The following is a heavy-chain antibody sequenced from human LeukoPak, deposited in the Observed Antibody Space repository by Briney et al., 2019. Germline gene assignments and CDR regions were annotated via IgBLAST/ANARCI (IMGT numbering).Heavy chain of an antibody. V-gene: IGHV2-70*11. CDR1: GFSLTTSGMC. CDR3: ARALAVAGGSPFDY. Sequence: SGPTLVNPTQTLTLTCTFSGFSLTTSGMCVTWIRQPPGKALEWLARIDWDDDKYYSASLKTRLTISKDTSKNQVVLTMTNLDPVDTATFYCARALAVAGGSPFDYWGQRTLVTVSS. D-gene: IGHD6-19*01. CDR2: IDWDDDK. J-gene: IGHJ4*02.